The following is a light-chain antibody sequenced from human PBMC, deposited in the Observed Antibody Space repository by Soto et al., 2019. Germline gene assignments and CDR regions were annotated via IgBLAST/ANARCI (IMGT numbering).Light chain of an antibody. V-gene: IGKV1-5*03. CDR2: KAS. J-gene: IGKJ1*01. CDR1: QTISSW. Sequence: DIQMTQSPSTLSASVGDRVIIICRASQTISSWLAWYQQKPGKAPKLLIYKASSVESGVPSRFSGSGSGTEFTLTISSLQPDDVATYYCQQYNSYLWTFGQGTKVEIK. CDR3: QQYNSYLWT.